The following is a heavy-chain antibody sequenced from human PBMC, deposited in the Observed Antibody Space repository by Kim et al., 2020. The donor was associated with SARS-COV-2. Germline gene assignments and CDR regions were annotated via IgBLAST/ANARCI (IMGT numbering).Heavy chain of an antibody. V-gene: IGHV3-74*01. CDR1: GFTFSSYW. Sequence: GGSLRLSCAASGFTFSSYWMHWVRQAPGKGLVWVSRINSDGSSTSYADSVKGRFTISRDNAKNTLYLQMNSLRAEDTAVYYCAREIGYSYGSRHLYHYYYYYGMDVWGQGTTVTVSS. D-gene: IGHD5-18*01. CDR3: AREIGYSYGSRHLYHYYYYYGMDV. CDR2: INSDGSST. J-gene: IGHJ6*02.